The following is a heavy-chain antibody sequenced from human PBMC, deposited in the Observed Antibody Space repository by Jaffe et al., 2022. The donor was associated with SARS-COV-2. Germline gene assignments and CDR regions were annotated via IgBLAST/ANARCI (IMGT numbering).Heavy chain of an antibody. CDR1: GGSFSGYY. J-gene: IGHJ5*02. D-gene: IGHD2-15*01. Sequence: QVQLQQWGAGLLKPSETLSLTCAVYGGSFSGYYWSWIRQPPGKGLEWIGEINHSGSTNYNPSLKSRVTISVDTSKNQFSLKLSSVTAADTAVYYCARAKQLLRFDPWGQGTLVTVSS. V-gene: IGHV4-34*01. CDR2: INHSGST. CDR3: ARAKQLLRFDP.